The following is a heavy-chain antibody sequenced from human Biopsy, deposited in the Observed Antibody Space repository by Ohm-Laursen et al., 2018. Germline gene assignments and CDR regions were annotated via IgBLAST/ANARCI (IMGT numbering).Heavy chain of an antibody. CDR1: GYTFTSYD. CDR3: GRAVRNQLLTDP. V-gene: IGHV1-8*01. J-gene: IGHJ5*02. CDR2: LNPVSGNS. D-gene: IGHD1-7*01. Sequence: ASVKVSCKASGYTFTSYDITWVRQASGQGPEWIGWLNPVSGNSNFGQKFRGRDTVTSDTSISTAYMELSGLTSDDTATYYCGRAVRNQLLTDPWGQGTLVTVTS.